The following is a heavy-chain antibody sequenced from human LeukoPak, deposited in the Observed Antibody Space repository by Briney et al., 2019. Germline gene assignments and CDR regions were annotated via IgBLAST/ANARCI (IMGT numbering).Heavy chain of an antibody. D-gene: IGHD3-3*01. V-gene: IGHV4-61*09. Sequence: SQTLSLTCTVSGGSISSGSYYWSWIRQPAGKGLEWIGEGRESGGTKFNPSLKSRVTISADTSKNQFSLKLNSVTAADTAVYYCAKNGQSGFSFDPWGQGTLVTVSS. CDR1: GGSISSGSYY. CDR3: AKNGQSGFSFDP. J-gene: IGHJ5*02. CDR2: GRESGGT.